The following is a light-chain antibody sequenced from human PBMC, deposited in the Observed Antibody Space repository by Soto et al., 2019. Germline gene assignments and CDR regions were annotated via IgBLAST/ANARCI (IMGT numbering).Light chain of an antibody. V-gene: IGLV2-23*02. Sequence: QSALTQPASVSGSPGQSITISCTGTSSDIGSYHLVSWYQHHSGKAPKLIIYKVSQWPSGVSDRFSASKSGSTASLTISGLQAEDEPDYYCCSYAGSNWGYVFGTGTKLTVL. J-gene: IGLJ1*01. CDR3: CSYAGSNWGYV. CDR2: KVS. CDR1: SSDIGSYHL.